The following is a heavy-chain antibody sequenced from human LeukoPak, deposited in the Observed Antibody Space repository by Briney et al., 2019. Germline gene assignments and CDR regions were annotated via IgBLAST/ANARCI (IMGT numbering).Heavy chain of an antibody. Sequence: SETLSLTCAVYGGSFSGYYWSWIRQPPGKGLEWIGEINHTGSTNYNTSLKSRVTLSVDTSKNQFSLKLSSLTAADTAVYYCARRTPQPRPKLVVLVAGTRGNWFDPWGQGTLVTVSS. CDR2: INHTGST. D-gene: IGHD6-19*01. CDR3: ARRTPQPRPKLVVLVAGTRGNWFDP. J-gene: IGHJ5*02. CDR1: GGSFSGYY. V-gene: IGHV4-34*01.